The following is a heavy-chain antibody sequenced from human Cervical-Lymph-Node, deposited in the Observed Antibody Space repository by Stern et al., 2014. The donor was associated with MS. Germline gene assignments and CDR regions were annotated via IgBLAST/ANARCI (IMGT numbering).Heavy chain of an antibody. CDR2: IDWDDDK. D-gene: IGHD3-22*01. Sequence: QITLKESGPALVKPTQTLTLTCTFSGFSLSTSGMCVSWIRQPPGKALEWLALIDWDDDKYCSTSLKTRLTISKDTSKNQVVLTMTNMDPVDTATYYCARHCYDSSGYYDYFDYWGQGTLVTVSS. V-gene: IGHV2-70*01. CDR1: GFSLSTSGMC. J-gene: IGHJ4*02. CDR3: ARHCYDSSGYYDYFDY.